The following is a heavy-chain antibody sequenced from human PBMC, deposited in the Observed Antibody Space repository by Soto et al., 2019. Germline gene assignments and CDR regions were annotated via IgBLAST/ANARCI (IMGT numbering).Heavy chain of an antibody. D-gene: IGHD2-15*01. CDR3: AKDWVSGSSPY. Sequence: LRLSCSASGFTFSDNAMSWVRQTPGKGLEWVSYISGSASVTSYADSVKGRFTISRDNSKNVLYLQMNSLRAEGTAVYYCAKDWVSGSSPYWGQGTLVTVSS. CDR1: GFTFSDNA. J-gene: IGHJ4*02. CDR2: ISGSASVT. V-gene: IGHV3-23*01.